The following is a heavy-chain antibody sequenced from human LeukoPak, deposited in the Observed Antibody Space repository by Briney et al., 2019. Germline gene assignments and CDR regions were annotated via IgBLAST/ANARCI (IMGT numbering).Heavy chain of an antibody. Sequence: GALRLSCAASGFTFSSYAMHWVRQAPGKGLGWVAVISYDGSNKYYADSVKGRFTISRDNSKNTLYLQMNSLRAEDTAVYYCARGSSGRYNWFDPWGQGTLVTVSS. J-gene: IGHJ5*02. CDR3: ARGSSGRYNWFDP. CDR2: ISYDGSNK. CDR1: GFTFSSYA. V-gene: IGHV3-30*01. D-gene: IGHD6-19*01.